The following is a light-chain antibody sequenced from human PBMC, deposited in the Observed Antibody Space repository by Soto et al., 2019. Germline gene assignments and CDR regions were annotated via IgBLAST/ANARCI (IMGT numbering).Light chain of an antibody. V-gene: IGKV1-13*02. CDR1: QGINTA. Sequence: AIQLTQSPSSLSASVGDRVTITCRASQGINTALAWYQQKPGKPPKLLIHDASTLESGVPSRFSGGGSGTDFILTIASLQPEDFATYYCQQFNAPLTFGGGTTLEI. J-gene: IGKJ4*01. CDR3: QQFNAPLT. CDR2: DAS.